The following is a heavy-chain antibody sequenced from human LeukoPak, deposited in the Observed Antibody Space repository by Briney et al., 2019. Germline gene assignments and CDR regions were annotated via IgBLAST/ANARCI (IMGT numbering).Heavy chain of an antibody. V-gene: IGHV1-2*02. J-gene: IGHJ3*02. CDR3: ARTEYCSSTSCYTPHDAFDI. Sequence: ASVKVYCKASGYTFTGYYMHWVRQAPGQGLEWKGWINPNSGGTNYAQKFQGRVTMTRDTSISIAYMELSRLRSDDTAVYYCARTEYCSSTSCYTPHDAFDIWGQGTMVTVSS. CDR1: GYTFTGYY. CDR2: INPNSGGT. D-gene: IGHD2-2*01.